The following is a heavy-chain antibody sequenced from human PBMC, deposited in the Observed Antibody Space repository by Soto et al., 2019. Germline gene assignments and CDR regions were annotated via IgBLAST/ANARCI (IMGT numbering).Heavy chain of an antibody. CDR1: GFTFSSYS. D-gene: IGHD5-18*01. V-gene: IGHV3-21*01. CDR2: ISSSSSYI. Sequence: GGSLRLSCAASGFTFSSYSMNWVRQAPGKGLEWVSSISSSSSYIYYADSVKGRFTISRDNAKNSLYLQMNSLRAEDTAVYYCARDFHSSTVDTDMVTDIDYWGQGTLVTVSP. J-gene: IGHJ4*02. CDR3: ARDFHSSTVDTDMVTDIDY.